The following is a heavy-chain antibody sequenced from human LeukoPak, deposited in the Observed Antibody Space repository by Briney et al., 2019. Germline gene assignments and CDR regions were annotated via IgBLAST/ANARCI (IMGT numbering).Heavy chain of an antibody. V-gene: IGHV3-53*01. CDR1: GFTVSSNH. J-gene: IGHJ4*02. CDR3: ARDDAPAGGGLDY. CDR2: IYTGGLT. Sequence: GGSLRLSCAASGFTVSSNHMTWVRQAPGKGLEWVSEIYTGGLTFYADSVTGRFTISRDNSKNTVYLQMNSLGVEDTARYYCARDDAPAGGGLDYWGQGTLVTVSS. D-gene: IGHD2-2*01.